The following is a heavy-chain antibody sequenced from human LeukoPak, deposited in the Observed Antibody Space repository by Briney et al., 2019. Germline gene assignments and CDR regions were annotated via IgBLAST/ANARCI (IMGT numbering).Heavy chain of an antibody. Sequence: GGSLRLSCAASGFIFSSCSMNWVRQAAGKGLEWVSSISGSSFYINYADSVRGRFAITRDNAKSSLYLQMNSVRAEDTAVYYCARGYYGSGSYSFDNWGQGTLVTVSS. J-gene: IGHJ4*02. CDR1: GFIFSSCS. CDR2: ISGSSFYI. V-gene: IGHV3-21*01. D-gene: IGHD3-10*01. CDR3: ARGYYGSGSYSFDN.